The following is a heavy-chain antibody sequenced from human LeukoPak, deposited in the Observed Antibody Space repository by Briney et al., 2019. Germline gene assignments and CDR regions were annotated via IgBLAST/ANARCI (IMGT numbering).Heavy chain of an antibody. Sequence: GGSLRLSYAASGFTFSSYAMSWVRQAPGKGLEWVSSITHSSDRPYYADSVKGRFTISRDDSKNTLYLQMNSLRAEDTAVFYCAKDREWELLWGYFDYWGQGTPVTVSS. D-gene: IGHD1-26*01. V-gene: IGHV3-23*01. J-gene: IGHJ4*02. CDR1: GFTFSSYA. CDR2: ITHSSDRP. CDR3: AKDREWELLWGYFDY.